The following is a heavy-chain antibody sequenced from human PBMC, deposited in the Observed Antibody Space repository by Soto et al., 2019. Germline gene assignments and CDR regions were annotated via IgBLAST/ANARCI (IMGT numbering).Heavy chain of an antibody. D-gene: IGHD3-9*01. CDR3: ARGYDILTGYYSLGSYAFDI. CDR1: GDSVSSNSAA. V-gene: IGHV6-1*01. Sequence: PSQTLSLTCTISGDSVSSNSAAWNWIRQSPSRGLEWLGRTYYRSKWYNDYAVSVKSRITINPDTSKNQFSLQLNSVTPEDTAVYYCARGYDILTGYYSLGSYAFDIWGQGTMVTVSS. CDR2: TYYRSKWYN. J-gene: IGHJ3*02.